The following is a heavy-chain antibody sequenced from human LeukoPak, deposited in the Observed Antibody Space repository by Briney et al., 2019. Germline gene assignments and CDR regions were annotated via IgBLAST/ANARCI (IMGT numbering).Heavy chain of an antibody. Sequence: ASVKVSCKASGYTFTRYDINWVRQASGQGLEWMGWMNPNSGNTGYAQKFQGRVTKTRNTSISTAYMEQSSLSSEDTAVYYCARGQKRGNLYYYYHMDVWGKGTTVTVSS. CDR3: ARGQKRGNLYYYYHMDV. J-gene: IGHJ6*03. CDR2: MNPNSGNT. CDR1: GYTFTRYD. V-gene: IGHV1-8*01.